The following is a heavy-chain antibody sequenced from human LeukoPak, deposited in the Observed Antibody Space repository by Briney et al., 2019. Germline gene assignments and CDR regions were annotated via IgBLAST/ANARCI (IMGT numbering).Heavy chain of an antibody. Sequence: GGSLRLSCAASGFTFSSYGMHWVRQAPGKGLEWVAVIWYDGSNKYYADSVKGRFTISRDNSKNTLYLQMSSLRAEDTAVYYCARARAAVAVSDAFDIWGQGTMVSVSS. CDR1: GFTFSSYG. D-gene: IGHD6-19*01. V-gene: IGHV3-33*01. J-gene: IGHJ3*02. CDR2: IWYDGSNK. CDR3: ARARAAVAVSDAFDI.